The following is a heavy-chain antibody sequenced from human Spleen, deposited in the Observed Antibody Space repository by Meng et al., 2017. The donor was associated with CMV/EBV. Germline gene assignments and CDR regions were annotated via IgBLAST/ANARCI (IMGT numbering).Heavy chain of an antibody. Sequence: GGSLRLSCKTSGFDFSRYWIGWVRQMPGKGLEWVGVIDVGGSDRRYSPSFQGQVTMSADTSGNTAYLQWSSLKASDSAMYYCARSSFAMVVVAFDIWGQGTMVTVSS. V-gene: IGHV5-51*01. CDR1: GFDFSRYW. CDR2: IDVGGSDR. CDR3: ARSSFAMVVVAFDI. J-gene: IGHJ3*02. D-gene: IGHD5-18*01.